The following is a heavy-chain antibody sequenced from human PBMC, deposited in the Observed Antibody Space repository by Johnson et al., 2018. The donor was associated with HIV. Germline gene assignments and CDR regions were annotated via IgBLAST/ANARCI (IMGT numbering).Heavy chain of an antibody. CDR2: ISWNSGSI. V-gene: IGHV3-NL1*01. CDR3: AREIGYSSSWYLGSGWYPDAFDI. D-gene: IGHD6-13*01. CDR1: GFTFSSYG. Sequence: QVQLVESGGGVVQPGRSLRLSCAASGFTFSSYGMSWVRQAPGKGLEWVSGISWNSGSIGYADSVKGRFTISRDNSKNTLYLQMNSLRAEDTAVYYCAREIGYSSSWYLGSGWYPDAFDIWGQGTMVTVSS. J-gene: IGHJ3*02.